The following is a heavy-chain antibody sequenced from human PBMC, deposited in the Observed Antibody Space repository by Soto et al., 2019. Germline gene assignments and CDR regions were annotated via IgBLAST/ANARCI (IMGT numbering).Heavy chain of an antibody. D-gene: IGHD3-10*01. V-gene: IGHV3-30-3*01. Sequence: GGSLRLSCAASGFIFTNYAIHWVRQTPGKGLEWVAVISYDGSNKYYADSVKGRFTISRDNSKNTLYLQMNSLRAEDTAMYYCARDVSATGSYLHRIDYWGQGTLVTVSS. CDR2: ISYDGSNK. J-gene: IGHJ4*02. CDR1: GFIFTNYA. CDR3: ARDVSATGSYLHRIDY.